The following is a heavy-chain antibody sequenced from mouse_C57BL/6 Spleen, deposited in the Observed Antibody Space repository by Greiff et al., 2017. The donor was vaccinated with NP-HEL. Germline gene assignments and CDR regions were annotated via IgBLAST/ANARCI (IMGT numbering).Heavy chain of an antibody. CDR3: ARSDRYFDV. D-gene: IGHD2-13*01. Sequence: EVQLQQSGPVLVKPGASVKMSCKASGYTFTDYYMNWVKQSHGKSLEWIGVINPYNGGTSYNQKFKGKATLTVDKSSSTAYMELNSLTSEDSAVYYCARSDRYFDVWGTGTTVTVSS. V-gene: IGHV1-19*01. CDR2: INPYNGGT. CDR1: GYTFTDYY. J-gene: IGHJ1*03.